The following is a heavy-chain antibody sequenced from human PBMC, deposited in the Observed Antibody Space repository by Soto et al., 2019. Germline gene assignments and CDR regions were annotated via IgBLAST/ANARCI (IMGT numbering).Heavy chain of an antibody. J-gene: IGHJ3*02. Sequence: GASVKVSCKASGGTFSSYTISWVRQAPGQGLEWMGRIIPILGIANYAQKFQGRVTITADKSTSTAYMELSSLRSEDTAVYYCARGAYCSGGSCYVGNDAFDIWSQGTMVTVSS. CDR1: GGTFSSYT. CDR2: IIPILGIA. V-gene: IGHV1-69*02. D-gene: IGHD2-15*01. CDR3: ARGAYCSGGSCYVGNDAFDI.